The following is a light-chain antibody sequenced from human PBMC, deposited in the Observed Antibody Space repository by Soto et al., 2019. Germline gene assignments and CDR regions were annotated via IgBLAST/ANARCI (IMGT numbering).Light chain of an antibody. V-gene: IGKV3-20*01. Sequence: EIVLTQSPGTLSLSPGERATLSCMASQTLTTRFLAWYQQKLGQAPRLLIYGASRRATGIPDRFSGSGSGTDYTLTISRLEPEDFAVYSCQQYADLPYTFGQGTTLEIK. CDR1: QTLTTRF. CDR3: QQYADLPYT. CDR2: GAS. J-gene: IGKJ2*01.